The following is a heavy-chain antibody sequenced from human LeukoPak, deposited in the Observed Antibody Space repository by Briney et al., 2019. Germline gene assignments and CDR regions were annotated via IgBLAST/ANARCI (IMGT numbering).Heavy chain of an antibody. CDR1: GYTFTIYY. CDR2: INPSGGST. CDR3: ARRSGKKQMYYYDSSGYNPLDY. V-gene: IGHV1-46*01. J-gene: IGHJ4*02. D-gene: IGHD3-22*01. Sequence: ASVNVSYKASGYTFTIYYMHWVRQAPGQGLEWMGIINPSGGSTSYAQKFQGRVTMTRDMSTSTVYMELSSLRSEDTAVYYCARRSGKKQMYYYDSSGYNPLDYWGQGTLVTVSS.